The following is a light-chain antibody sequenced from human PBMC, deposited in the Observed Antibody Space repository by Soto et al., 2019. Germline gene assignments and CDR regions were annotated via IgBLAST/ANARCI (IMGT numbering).Light chain of an antibody. V-gene: IGKV3-20*01. CDR3: QQYGSSPST. Sequence: IVLTPSPGTLSVSPGERATLSCRARQSVSSNYRTWYQQKPGQAPRRLIIGASSRATGIPDRFSGSGSGTDFTLTISRLEPEDFAVYYCQQYGSSPSTLGQGTTVDTK. CDR2: GAS. CDR1: QSVSSNY. J-gene: IGKJ1*01.